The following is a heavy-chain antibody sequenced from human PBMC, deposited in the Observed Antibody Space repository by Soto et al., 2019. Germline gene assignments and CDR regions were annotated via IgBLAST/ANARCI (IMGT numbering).Heavy chain of an antibody. V-gene: IGHV3-23*01. CDR3: AKNLKTLYYYDSSGPA. CDR2: ISGSGGST. CDR1: GFTFSSYA. Sequence: PGGSLRLSCAASGFTFSSYAMSWVRQAPGKGLEWVSAISGSGGSTYYADSVKGRFTISRDNSKNTLYLQMNSLRAEDTAVYYCAKNLKTLYYYDSSGPAWGQGTLVTVSS. D-gene: IGHD3-22*01. J-gene: IGHJ5*02.